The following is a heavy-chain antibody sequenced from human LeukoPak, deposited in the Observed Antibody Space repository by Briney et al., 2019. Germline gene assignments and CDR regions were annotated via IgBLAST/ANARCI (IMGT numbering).Heavy chain of an antibody. CDR2: ISGDAGRT. CDR3: AKDRAWGAFAY. CDR1: GFIFSNHG. V-gene: IGHV3-23*01. D-gene: IGHD1-26*01. J-gene: IGHJ4*02. Sequence: PGGTLGLSCAASGFIFSNHGMNWVRQAPGKGLEWVSGISGDAGRTYYADSVKGRFTISRDNSKNTLYLQMNSLRAEDTAIYYYAKDRAWGAFAYWGQGTLVTVSS.